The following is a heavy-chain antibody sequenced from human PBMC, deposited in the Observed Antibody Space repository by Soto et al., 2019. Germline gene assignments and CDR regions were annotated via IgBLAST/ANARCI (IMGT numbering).Heavy chain of an antibody. CDR3: ANPHSYCSSTSCATDYMDV. J-gene: IGHJ6*03. CDR1: GGSFSGYY. Sequence: SETLSLTCAVYGGSFSGYYWSWIRQPPGKGLEWIGEINHSGSTNYNPSLKSRVTISVDTSKNQFSLKLSSVTAADTAVYYCANPHSYCSSTSCATDYMDVWGKGTTVTDSS. CDR2: INHSGST. D-gene: IGHD2-2*01. V-gene: IGHV4-34*01.